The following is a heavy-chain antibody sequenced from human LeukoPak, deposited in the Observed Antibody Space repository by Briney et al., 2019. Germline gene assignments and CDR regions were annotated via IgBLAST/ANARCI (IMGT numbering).Heavy chain of an antibody. V-gene: IGHV4-39*01. CDR2: LYYSGGT. Sequence: GSLRLSCAASGFTFSSYGMHWVRQPPGMGLEWIGSLYYSGGTYYSPSLKSRVTISVDTSKNQFSLKLSSVTAADTAAYYCARHAGSGYFFESWGQGTLVTVSS. J-gene: IGHJ4*02. D-gene: IGHD3-22*01. CDR1: GFTFSSYG. CDR3: ARHAGSGYFFES.